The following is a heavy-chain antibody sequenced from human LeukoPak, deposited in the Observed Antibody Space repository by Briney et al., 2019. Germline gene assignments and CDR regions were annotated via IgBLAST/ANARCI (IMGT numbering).Heavy chain of an antibody. CDR2: INEDGSFM. V-gene: IGHV3-74*01. CDR1: GFIFSRSW. D-gene: IGHD5-12*01. J-gene: IGHJ4*02. Sequence: GGSLRLSCAASGFIFSRSWMHWVRQAPGKGLVWVSRINEDGSFMSYADSVKGRLTISRDNAKNMVYLEMNGLRAEDTAVYFCARDRGYGALDYWGQGTLVTVSS. CDR3: ARDRGYGALDY.